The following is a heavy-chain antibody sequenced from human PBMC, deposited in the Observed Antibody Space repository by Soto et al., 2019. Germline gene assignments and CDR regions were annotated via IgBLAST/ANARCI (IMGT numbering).Heavy chain of an antibody. Sequence: SISRAVGGGSFSGYFWGWIRKPPGEGLGWIGEIHHSGSTNYNPSLQSRVTISVDTSKNQSSLKLSSVTAADTAVYYCARGRGIAAAAYCFDYWGQGTLVTVSS. V-gene: IGHV4-34*01. J-gene: IGHJ4*02. CDR3: ARGRGIAAAAYCFDY. CDR2: IHHSGST. CDR1: GGSFSGYF. D-gene: IGHD6-13*01.